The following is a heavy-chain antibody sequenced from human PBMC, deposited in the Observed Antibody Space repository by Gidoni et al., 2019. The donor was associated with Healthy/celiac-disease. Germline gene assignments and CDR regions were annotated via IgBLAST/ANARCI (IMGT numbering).Heavy chain of an antibody. Sequence: QLQLQESGPGLVKPSETLSLTCPVSGGSISSSSYYWGWIRQPPGKGLEWIGSIYYSGSTYYNPSLKSRVTISVDTSKNQFSLKLSSVTAADTAVYYCARATYDFWSGFPWYYYYMDVWGKGTTVTVSS. CDR1: GGSISSSSYY. CDR2: IYYSGST. J-gene: IGHJ6*03. D-gene: IGHD3-3*01. V-gene: IGHV4-39*01. CDR3: ARATYDFWSGFPWYYYYMDV.